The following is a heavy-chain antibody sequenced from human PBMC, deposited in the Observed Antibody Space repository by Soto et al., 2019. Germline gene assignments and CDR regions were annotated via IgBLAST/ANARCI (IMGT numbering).Heavy chain of an antibody. CDR2: IYYRGTT. J-gene: IGHJ5*01. D-gene: IGHD6-19*01. Sequence: QLQLQESGPGLVKPSETLSLTCTVSGGSISSGSDYWGWIRQPPGKGLEWIGSIYYRGTTYYNPSHKGRVTKSDGTPKNQFSLRLSSVTAADTAVYYCVRQKGYSSGWFDSWGQGTRVTVSS. V-gene: IGHV4-39*01. CDR3: VRQKGYSSGWFDS. CDR1: GGSISSGSDY.